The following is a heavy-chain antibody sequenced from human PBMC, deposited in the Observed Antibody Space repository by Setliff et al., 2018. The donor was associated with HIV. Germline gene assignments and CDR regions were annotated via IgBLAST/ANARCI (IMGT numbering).Heavy chain of an antibody. Sequence: SETLSLTCTVSGGSISISSYYWGWIRQPPGKGLEWIGSIYYSGSTYYNPSLKSRVTISVDTSKDQFSLKLSSVTAADTAMYYCARDMTTVTYYYYYYYMDVWGKGTTVTVSS. V-gene: IGHV4-39*07. CDR3: ARDMTTVTYYYYYYYMDV. CDR2: IYYSGST. CDR1: GGSISISSYY. J-gene: IGHJ6*03. D-gene: IGHD4-17*01.